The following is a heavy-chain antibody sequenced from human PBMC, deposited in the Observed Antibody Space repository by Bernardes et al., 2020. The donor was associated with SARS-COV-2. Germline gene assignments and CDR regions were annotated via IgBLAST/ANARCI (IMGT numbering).Heavy chain of an antibody. CDR1: GFTFSSFC. CDR3: SDFDV. CDR2: INQDGSER. V-gene: IGHV3-7*01. Sequence: GGSLRLSCAASGFTFSSFCMSWVRQAPGKGLEWVANINQDGSERNYVDSVRGRFTISRDNTRNLLYLHMTSLRAEDTALYYCSDFDVWGQGTMVTVSA. J-gene: IGHJ3*01.